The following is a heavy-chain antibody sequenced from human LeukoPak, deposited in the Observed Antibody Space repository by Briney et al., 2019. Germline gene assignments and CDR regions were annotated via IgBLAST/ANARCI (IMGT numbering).Heavy chain of an antibody. CDR1: GGSISSSSYY. J-gene: IGHJ4*02. CDR2: IYYSGST. D-gene: IGHD2-2*01. CDR3: ARVHCSSTSCPGLDY. Sequence: SETLSLTCTVSGGSISSSSYYWGWIRQPPGKGLEWIGSIYYSGSTNYNPSLKSRVTISVDTSKNQFSLKLSSVTAADTAVYYCARVHCSSTSCPGLDYWGQGTLVTASS. V-gene: IGHV4-39*07.